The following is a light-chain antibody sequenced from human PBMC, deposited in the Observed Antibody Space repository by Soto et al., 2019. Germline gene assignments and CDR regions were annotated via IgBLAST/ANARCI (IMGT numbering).Light chain of an antibody. CDR2: EVS. V-gene: IGLV2-23*02. CDR3: CSYAGSSTYVV. J-gene: IGLJ2*01. Sequence: QSALTQSASVSGSPGQSITISCTGTSSDVGSYNLVSWYQQHPGKAPKLMIYEVSKRPSGVSYRFSGFKSGNTASLTISGLQAEDEADYYCCSYAGSSTYVVFGGGTKLTVL. CDR1: SSDVGSYNL.